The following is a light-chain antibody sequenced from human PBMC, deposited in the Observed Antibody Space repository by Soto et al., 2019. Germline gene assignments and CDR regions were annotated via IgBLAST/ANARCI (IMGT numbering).Light chain of an antibody. CDR1: SSEVGSYNF. J-gene: IGLJ3*02. V-gene: IGLV2-23*01. Sequence: QSVLTQPASVSGSPGQSITISCTGTSSEVGSYNFVSWYQQHPGKAPKLMIYEGSERPSGVSNRFSGSKSGNTASLTISGLQAEDEADYYCCSYAGSSTWVFGGGTKLTVL. CDR3: CSYAGSSTWV. CDR2: EGS.